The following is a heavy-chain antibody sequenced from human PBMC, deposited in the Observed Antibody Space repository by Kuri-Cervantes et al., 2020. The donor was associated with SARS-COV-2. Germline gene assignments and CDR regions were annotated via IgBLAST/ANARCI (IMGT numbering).Heavy chain of an antibody. CDR1: GGSISSGDYY. CDR3: ARRRADYDYVWGSYRYAEGAFDI. J-gene: IGHJ3*02. CDR2: IYYSGST. Sequence: SETLSLTCTVSGGSISSGDYYWSWIRQPPGKGLEWIGYIYYSGSTYYNPSLKSRVTISVDTSKNQFSLKLSSVTAADTAVYYCARRRADYDYVWGSYRYAEGAFDIWGQGTMVTVSS. V-gene: IGHV4-30-4*01. D-gene: IGHD3-16*02.